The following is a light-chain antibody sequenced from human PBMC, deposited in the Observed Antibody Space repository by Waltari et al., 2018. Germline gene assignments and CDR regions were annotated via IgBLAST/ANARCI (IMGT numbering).Light chain of an antibody. CDR3: VLYMGSGIWV. CDR2: STN. CDR1: SGSVSTSYY. V-gene: IGLV8-61*01. Sequence: QTVVTQEPSFSVSPGGTVTLTCGLSSGSVSTSYYPSWYQQTPGQNPRTLIYSTNTRSSGVPDRFSGSILGNKAALTITGAQADDESDYYCVLYMGSGIWVFGGGTKLTVL. J-gene: IGLJ3*02.